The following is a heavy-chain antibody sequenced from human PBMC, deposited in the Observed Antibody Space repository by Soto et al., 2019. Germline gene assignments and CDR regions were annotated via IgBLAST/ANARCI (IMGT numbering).Heavy chain of an antibody. D-gene: IGHD1-7*01. V-gene: IGHV4-39*01. CDR2: ISYSGTT. J-gene: IGHJ4*02. CDR1: GGSINNQYCY. Sequence: SVTLPRTWTVSGGSINNQYCYWGSDRKHPGEGLEWIASISYSGTTFFKPSVKSRVVKSIDTSRNQFSLRMTSVTAAVTAVHYCASQKLDAPAFFDYWGQGILVPSPQ. CDR3: ASQKLDAPAFFDY.